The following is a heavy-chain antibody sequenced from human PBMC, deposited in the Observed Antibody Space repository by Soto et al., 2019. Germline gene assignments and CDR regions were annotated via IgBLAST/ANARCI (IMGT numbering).Heavy chain of an antibody. D-gene: IGHD3-22*01. CDR2: IYYSGNT. J-gene: IGHJ4*02. CDR3: KRMTCIPKAYYATTVYYYLNN. Sequence: SETLSLTCAVSGGSISSVGFSWSWLRQSPGKGLELIGYIYYSGNTYYNPSLKSRATISVDRSKNEFSLMLSSVTAADTAVYYCKRMTCIPKAYYATTVYYYLNNGGQETLVTVS. V-gene: IGHV4-30-2*06. CDR1: GGSISSVGFS.